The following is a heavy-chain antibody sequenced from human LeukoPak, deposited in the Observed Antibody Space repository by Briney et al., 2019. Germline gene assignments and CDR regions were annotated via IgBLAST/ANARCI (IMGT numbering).Heavy chain of an antibody. CDR3: ARGGYRAAAGPAMDV. V-gene: IGHV3-53*04. CDR2: IYSGGST. J-gene: IGHJ6*02. CDR1: GFTFSSNY. D-gene: IGHD6-13*01. Sequence: RGSLRLSCAASGFTFSSNYMSWVRQAPGKGLEWVSVIYSGGSTYYADSVKGRFTISRHNSKNTLYLQMNSLRAEDTAVYYCARGGYRAAAGPAMDVWGQGTTVTVSS.